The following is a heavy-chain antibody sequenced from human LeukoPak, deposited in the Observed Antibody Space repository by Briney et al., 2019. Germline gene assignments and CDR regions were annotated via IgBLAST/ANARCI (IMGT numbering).Heavy chain of an antibody. J-gene: IGHJ4*02. Sequence: GGSLRLSCAASGFTFSSYAMSWVRQAPGKGLEWVSAISGSGGSTYYADSVKGRFTISRDNSKNTLYLQMNSLRAEDPAVYYCAKTRRTYGSGSYYMGYYFDYWGQGALVTVSS. CDR3: AKTRRTYGSGSYYMGYYFDY. V-gene: IGHV3-23*01. D-gene: IGHD3-10*01. CDR1: GFTFSSYA. CDR2: ISGSGGST.